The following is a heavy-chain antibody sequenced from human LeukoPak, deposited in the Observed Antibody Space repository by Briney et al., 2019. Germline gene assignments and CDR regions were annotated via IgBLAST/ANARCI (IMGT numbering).Heavy chain of an antibody. CDR2: MYNSRST. Sequence: PSETLSLTCTVSGASISNYYWSWIRQSPGKGLEWIGYMYNSRSTSCNPSLKSRVTISVDTSKNQLSLKLRSVTAADTAVYYCARELLGIVAAGAFDYWGQGTPVTVSS. CDR1: GASISNYY. CDR3: ARELLGIVAAGAFDY. D-gene: IGHD6-13*01. J-gene: IGHJ4*02. V-gene: IGHV4-59*01.